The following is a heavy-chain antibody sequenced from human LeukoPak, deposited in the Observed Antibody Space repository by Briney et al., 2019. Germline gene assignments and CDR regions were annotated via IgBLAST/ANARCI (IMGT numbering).Heavy chain of an antibody. CDR3: AKAFREYGSSTYSTFDI. CDR2: ITGTT. D-gene: IGHD6-13*01. Sequence: GASLRLSCAASGFTFSSYAMSWVRQAPGKGMQWDSTITGTTHYAASVRGPFTISRDNSKNILYLQMHSLSTEDTAIYYCAKAFREYGSSTYSTFDIWGQGTMVTVSS. CDR1: GFTFSSYA. J-gene: IGHJ3*02. V-gene: IGHV3-23*01.